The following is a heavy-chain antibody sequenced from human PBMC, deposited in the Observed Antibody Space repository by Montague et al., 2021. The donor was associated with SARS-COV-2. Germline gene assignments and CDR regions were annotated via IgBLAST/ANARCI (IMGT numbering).Heavy chain of an antibody. D-gene: IGHD3-22*01. CDR1: GGSFGDDH. CDR3: ARGHLSVSTIVVVFTSASYYFDY. V-gene: IGHV4-34*01. CDR2: IKQSGRT. Sequence: SETLSLTCAVYGGSFGDDHWSWIRQPPGKGLEWIGDIKQSGRTNYNPSLKSRVTISVDTSKNQFSLKLTSVTAADTAVYFCARGHLSVSTIVVVFTSASYYFDYWGQGAQVTVSS. J-gene: IGHJ4*02.